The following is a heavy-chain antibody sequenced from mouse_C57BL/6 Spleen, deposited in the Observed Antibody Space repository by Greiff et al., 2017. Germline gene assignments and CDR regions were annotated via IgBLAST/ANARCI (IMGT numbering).Heavy chain of an antibody. D-gene: IGHD3-3*01. V-gene: IGHV5-9*01. CDR2: ISGGGGNT. CDR3: ARHEGAGSGFAD. CDR1: GFTFSSYT. Sequence: EVQVVESGGGLVKPGGSLKLSCAASGFTFSSYTMSWVRQTPEKRLEWVATISGGGGNTYYPDSVKGRFTISRANAKNTLYLQMSSLRSEDTALYYCARHEGAGSGFADWGQGTLVTVSA. J-gene: IGHJ3*01.